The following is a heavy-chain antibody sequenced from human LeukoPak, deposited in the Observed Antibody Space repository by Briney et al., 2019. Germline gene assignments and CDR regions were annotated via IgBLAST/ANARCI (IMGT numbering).Heavy chain of an antibody. V-gene: IGHV3-9*01. CDR2: ISWNSVAI. D-gene: IGHD3-10*01. CDR3: AKDSYDYGSGSHDY. J-gene: IGHJ4*02. Sequence: GRSLRLSCAASGFTFDDYAMHWVRQAPGRGLEWVSGISWNSVAIGYVDSVKGRFTISRDNAKNSLYLQMNSLRAEDTALYYCAKDSYDYGSGSHDYWGQGTLVTVSS. CDR1: GFTFDDYA.